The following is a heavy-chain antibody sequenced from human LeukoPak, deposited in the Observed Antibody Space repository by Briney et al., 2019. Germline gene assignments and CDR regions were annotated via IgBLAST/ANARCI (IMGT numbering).Heavy chain of an antibody. J-gene: IGHJ4*02. D-gene: IGHD3-16*02. CDR2: ISYSGSA. CDR1: GGSISSYY. Sequence: SETLSLTCTVSGGSISSYYWSWIRQPPGKCLEWIGYISYSGSANYNPSLKSRVTISVDRSKNELSLKMTSVTGAERAVYYCARYIWGSYHTFVENWGQGSLVTVYS. CDR3: ARYIWGSYHTFVEN. V-gene: IGHV4-59*01.